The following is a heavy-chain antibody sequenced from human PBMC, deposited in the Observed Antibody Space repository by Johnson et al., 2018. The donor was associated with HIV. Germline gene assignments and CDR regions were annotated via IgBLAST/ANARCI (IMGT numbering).Heavy chain of an antibody. V-gene: IGHV3-30*02. CDR3: AKPPVGGSYLDAFDI. J-gene: IGHJ3*02. CDR2: MRYDGSNN. Sequence: QVQLVESGGGVVQPGGSLRLSCVASGFTFRSYGIHWVRQAPGKGLEWVAFMRYDGSNNYYADSVKGRFTISRDNSKNTLYLQMNSLRAEDTAVYYCAKPPVGGSYLDAFDIWGQGTMVTVSS. CDR1: GFTFRSYG. D-gene: IGHD1-26*01.